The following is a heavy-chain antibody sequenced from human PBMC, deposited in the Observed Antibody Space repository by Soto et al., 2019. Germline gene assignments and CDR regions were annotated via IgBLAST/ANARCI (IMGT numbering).Heavy chain of an antibody. J-gene: IGHJ4*02. CDR3: ARGEFWSGLDY. D-gene: IGHD3-3*01. CDR2: ISYDGSNK. V-gene: IGHV3-30*04. Sequence: QVQLVESGGGVVQPGRSLRLSCAASGFTFSSYAMHWVRQAPGKGLEWVAVISYDGSNKYYADSVKGRFTISRDNSKNMLYLQMNRLRAEDTAMYYCARGEFWSGLDYWGQGTLVTVSS. CDR1: GFTFSSYA.